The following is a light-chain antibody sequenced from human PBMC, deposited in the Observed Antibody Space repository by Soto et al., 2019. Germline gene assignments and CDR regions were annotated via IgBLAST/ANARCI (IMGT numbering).Light chain of an antibody. J-gene: IGKJ3*01. V-gene: IGKV3-11*01. CDR1: QSVSSY. CDR2: DAS. Sequence: EIVLTQSPATLSLSPGERATLSCRASQSVSSYLAWYQQKPGQATRLLIYDASNRATGIPARFSGSGSGTDFTLTISSLEPEDFAVYYCQKRSNWPSFTFGPGTKVDIK. CDR3: QKRSNWPSFT.